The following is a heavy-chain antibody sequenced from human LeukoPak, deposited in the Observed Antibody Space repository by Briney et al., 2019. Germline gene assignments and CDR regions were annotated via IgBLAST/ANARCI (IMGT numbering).Heavy chain of an antibody. J-gene: IGHJ5*02. CDR2: ISGSGGST. V-gene: IGHV3-23*01. D-gene: IGHD3-3*01. Sequence: GGSLRLSCAASGFTLSSYAMSWVRQAPGKGLEWVSAISGSGGSTYYADSVKGRFTISRDNSKNTLYLQMNSLRAEDTAVYYCAKGLYYDFWSGYYFDPWGQGTLVTVSS. CDR3: AKGLYYDFWSGYYFDP. CDR1: GFTLSSYA.